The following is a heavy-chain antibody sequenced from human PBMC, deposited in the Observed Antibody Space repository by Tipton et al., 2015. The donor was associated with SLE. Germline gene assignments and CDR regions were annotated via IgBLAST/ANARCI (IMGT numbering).Heavy chain of an antibody. V-gene: IGHV4-31*03. CDR2: IYYSGST. D-gene: IGHD6-13*01. CDR3: ARERGRIAAAVNYWYFDL. J-gene: IGHJ2*01. CDR1: GGSISSGGYY. Sequence: GLVKPSETLSLTCTVSGGSISSGGYYWSWIRQHPGKGLEWIGYIYYSGSTYYNPSLKSRVTISVDTSKNQFSLKLSSVTAADTAVYYCARERGRIAAAVNYWYFDLWGRGTLVTVSS.